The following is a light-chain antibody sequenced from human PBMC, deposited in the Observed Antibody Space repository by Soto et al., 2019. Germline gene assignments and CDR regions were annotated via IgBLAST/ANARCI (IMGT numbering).Light chain of an antibody. J-gene: IGKJ4*01. Sequence: IVITQSPATLSVSAGERDTLSCRASQSISSDLAWYQQKPGQAPRLLIYGASTRATGIPDRFSGSGSGTDFTLTISRLEPEDFAVYYCQQYGSSPLTFGGGTKVDI. CDR1: QSISSD. CDR2: GAS. V-gene: IGKV3-20*01. CDR3: QQYGSSPLT.